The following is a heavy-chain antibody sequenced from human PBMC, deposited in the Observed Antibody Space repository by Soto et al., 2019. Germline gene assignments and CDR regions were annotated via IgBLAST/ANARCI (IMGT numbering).Heavy chain of an antibody. D-gene: IGHD6-19*01. CDR2: ISSSSSYI. V-gene: IGHV3-21*01. CDR1: GFTFSSYS. CDR3: ARDPSIAVAGTNLDYYYGMDV. J-gene: IGHJ6*02. Sequence: GGSLRLSCAASGFTFSSYSMNWVRQAPGKGLEWVSSISSSSSYIYYADSVKGRFPISRDNAKNSLYLQMNSLSAEDTAVYYCARDPSIAVAGTNLDYYYGMDVWGQGTTVTVSS.